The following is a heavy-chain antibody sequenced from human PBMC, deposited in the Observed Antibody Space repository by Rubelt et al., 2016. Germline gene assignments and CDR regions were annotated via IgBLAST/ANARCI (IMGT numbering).Heavy chain of an antibody. V-gene: IGHV3-66*01. Sequence: SGFTVNDNYMNWVRQAPGRGLEWVSLLYAGSTSYRAVYADSVKGRFTISRDNSKNTVFLQMNKLRSEDTAGYYCARAWGHDDYWGQGTPVTVSS. CDR2: LYAGSTS. CDR1: GFTVNDNY. CDR3: ARAWGHDDY. D-gene: IGHD3-16*01. J-gene: IGHJ4*02.